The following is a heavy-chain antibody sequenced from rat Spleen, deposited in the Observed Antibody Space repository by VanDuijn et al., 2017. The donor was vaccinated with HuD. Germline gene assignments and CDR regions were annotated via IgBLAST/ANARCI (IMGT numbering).Heavy chain of an antibody. CDR2: ISSGGTS. Sequence: QVQLKESGPGLVQPSQTLSLTCTVSGLSLTSNSVSWVRQSPGKGLEWIGAISSGGTSYYNSVLNPRVSTSRDISKSQVFLKMNSLQTEDTAMYFCARGWERFAYWGQGTLVTVSS. CDR3: ARGWERFAY. V-gene: IGHV2-6*01. CDR1: GLSLTSNS. D-gene: IGHD5-1*01. J-gene: IGHJ3*01.